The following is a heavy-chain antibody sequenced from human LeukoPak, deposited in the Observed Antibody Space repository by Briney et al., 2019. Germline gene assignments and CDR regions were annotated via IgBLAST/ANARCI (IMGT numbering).Heavy chain of an antibody. CDR3: ARDGGMIALNWFDP. V-gene: IGHV3-33*08. J-gene: IGHJ5*02. CDR2: IWYDGSNK. CDR1: GFTFSSYG. D-gene: IGHD3-22*01. Sequence: PGGSLRLSCAASGFTFSSYGMHWVRQAPGKGLEWVAVIWYDGSNKYYADSVKGRFTISRDNSKNTLYLQMNSLRAEDTAVYYCARDGGMIALNWFDPWGQGTLVTVSS.